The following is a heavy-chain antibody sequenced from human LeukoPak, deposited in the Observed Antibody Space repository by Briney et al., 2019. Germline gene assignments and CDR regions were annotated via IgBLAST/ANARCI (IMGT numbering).Heavy chain of an antibody. J-gene: IGHJ4*02. Sequence: GGSLRLSCAAPGFTFTSSGMNWGRQAPGEGLEWVAYIGYDGSKKYYSDSVKGRFTISRDNSKNTVHLQMNSLRAADTALYFCARDLGGIYYIAYWGQGTLVTVSS. CDR1: GFTFTSSG. CDR2: IGYDGSKK. V-gene: IGHV3-30*02. CDR3: ARDLGGIYYIAY. D-gene: IGHD2-15*01.